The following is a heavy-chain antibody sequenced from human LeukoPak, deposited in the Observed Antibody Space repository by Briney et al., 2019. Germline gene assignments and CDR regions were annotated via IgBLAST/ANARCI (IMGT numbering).Heavy chain of an antibody. CDR3: ARGGSGWSVDY. V-gene: IGHV3-30-3*01. D-gene: IGHD6-19*01. Sequence: GRSLRLSFSASGFTFSSYAMHWVPQAPGKGLEWVAVISYDGSNKYYADSVRGRFTISRDNSKNTLYLQMNSLRAEDTAVYYCARGGSGWSVDYWGQGTLVTVSS. J-gene: IGHJ4*02. CDR2: ISYDGSNK. CDR1: GFTFSSYA.